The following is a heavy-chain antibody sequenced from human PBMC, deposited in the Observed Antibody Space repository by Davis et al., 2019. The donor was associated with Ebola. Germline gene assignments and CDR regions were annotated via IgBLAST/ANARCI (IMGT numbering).Heavy chain of an antibody. CDR2: INHSGST. J-gene: IGHJ5*02. CDR3: ARGPAGYCSGGSCYLQRARFDP. D-gene: IGHD2-15*01. Sequence: MPSETLSLTCAVYGGSFSGYYWSWIRQPPGKGLEWIGEINHSGSTNYNPSLKSRVTISVDTSKNQFSLKLSSVTAADTAVYYCARGPAGYCSGGSCYLQRARFDPWGQGTLVTVSS. V-gene: IGHV4-34*01. CDR1: GGSFSGYY.